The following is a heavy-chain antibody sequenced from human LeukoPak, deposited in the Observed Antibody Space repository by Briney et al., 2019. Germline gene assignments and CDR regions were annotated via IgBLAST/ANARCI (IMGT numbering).Heavy chain of an antibody. J-gene: IGHJ3*02. CDR2: IYTSGST. CDR3: ASPPYYYDSSGYLDAFDI. CDR1: GGSISSGSYY. Sequence: SETLSLTCTVSGGSISSGSYYWSWIRQPAGKGPEWIGRIYTSGSTNYNPSLKSRVTISVDTSKNQCSLKLSSVTAADTAVYYCASPPYYYDSSGYLDAFDIWGQGTIVTVSS. D-gene: IGHD3-22*01. V-gene: IGHV4-61*02.